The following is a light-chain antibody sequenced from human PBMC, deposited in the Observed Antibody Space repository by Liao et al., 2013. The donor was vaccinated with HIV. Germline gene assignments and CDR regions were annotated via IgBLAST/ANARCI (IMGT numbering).Light chain of an antibody. V-gene: IGLV3-21*04. CDR2: YDN. J-gene: IGLJ3*02. CDR1: NIGTRS. CDR3: QVWDNVNARWV. Sequence: SYELTQPPSVSVAPGKTATIICGGDNIGTRSVHWYQQRAGQAPVAVIHYDNDRPSGIPERISGSNTGDTATLTISRVEAGDEADYYCQVWDNVNARWVFAGGPKLTVL.